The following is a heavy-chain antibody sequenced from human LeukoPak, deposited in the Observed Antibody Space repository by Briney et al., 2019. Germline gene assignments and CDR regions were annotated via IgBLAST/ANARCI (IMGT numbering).Heavy chain of an antibody. D-gene: IGHD3-9*01. CDR2: INHSGST. V-gene: IGHV4-34*01. CDR1: GGSFSGYY. Sequence: KTSETLSLTCAVYGGSFSGYYWSWIRQPPGKGLEWIGEINHSGSTNYNPSLKSRVTISVDTSKNQFSLKLSSVTAADTAVYYCARGPNVLRYFSGCDYWGQGTLVTVSS. CDR3: ARGPNVLRYFSGCDY. J-gene: IGHJ4*02.